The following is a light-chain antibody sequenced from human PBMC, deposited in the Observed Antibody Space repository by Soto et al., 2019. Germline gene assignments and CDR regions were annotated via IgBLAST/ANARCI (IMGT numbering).Light chain of an antibody. J-gene: IGLJ1*01. CDR1: SSDIGGYNY. CDR2: DDS. V-gene: IGLV2-14*03. CDR3: SSFSSNTIYV. Sequence: QSVLTQPASVSGSPGQSITISCSGTSSDIGGYNYVSWYQQHPDNPPKLMIYDDSNRPSGVYSRFSGSKSGNTASLTISGLQPKDDADYYCSSFSSNTIYVFGTGTKLTVL.